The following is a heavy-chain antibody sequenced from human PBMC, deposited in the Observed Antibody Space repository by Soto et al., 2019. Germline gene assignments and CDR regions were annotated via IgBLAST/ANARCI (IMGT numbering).Heavy chain of an antibody. V-gene: IGHV1-8*01. CDR3: ARDSDIVVVPASSSDYYYYMDV. CDR1: GYTFTSYD. D-gene: IGHD2-2*01. Sequence: QVQLVQSGAEVKKPGASVKVSCKASGYTFTSYDINWVRQATGQGLEWMGWMNPNSGNTGYAQKFQGRVTRTRNTSISTAYMELSSLRSEDTAVYYCARDSDIVVVPASSSDYYYYMDVWGKGTTVTVSS. J-gene: IGHJ6*03. CDR2: MNPNSGNT.